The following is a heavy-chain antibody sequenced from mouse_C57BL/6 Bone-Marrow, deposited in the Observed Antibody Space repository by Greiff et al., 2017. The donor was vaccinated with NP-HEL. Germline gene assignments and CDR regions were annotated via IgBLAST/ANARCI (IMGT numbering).Heavy chain of an antibody. V-gene: IGHV5-16*01. J-gene: IGHJ1*03. CDR3: ARGGYYLWYFDV. CDR2: INYDGSST. CDR1: GFTFSDYY. Sequence: EVQLVESEGGLVRPGSSMKLSCTASGFTFSDYYMAWVRQVPEKGLEWVANINYDGSSTYYLDSLKSRFIISRDNAKNILYLQMSSLKSEDTATYYCARGGYYLWYFDVWGTGTTVTVSS. D-gene: IGHD2-3*01.